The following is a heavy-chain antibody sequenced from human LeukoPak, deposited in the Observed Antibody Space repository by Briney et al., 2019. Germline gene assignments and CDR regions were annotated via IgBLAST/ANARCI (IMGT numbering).Heavy chain of an antibody. V-gene: IGHV1-69*13. CDR2: IIPIFGTA. CDR1: GGTFSSYA. Sequence: ASVKVSCKASGGTFSSYAISWVRQAPGQGLEWMGGIIPIFGTANYAQKFQGRVTITADESTSTAYMELSSLRSEDTAVYYCARAPGDDYVWGSYRYLLDYWGQGTLVTVSP. J-gene: IGHJ4*02. D-gene: IGHD3-16*02. CDR3: ARAPGDDYVWGSYRYLLDY.